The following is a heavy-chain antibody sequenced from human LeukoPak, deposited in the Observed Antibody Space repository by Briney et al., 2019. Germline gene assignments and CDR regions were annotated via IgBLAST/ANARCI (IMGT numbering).Heavy chain of an antibody. J-gene: IGHJ1*01. CDR1: GYSFSNYD. V-gene: IGHV1-8*02. Sequence: ASVKVSCKPSGYSFSNYDINWVRLRQAFGQGPEWMGWMNPHRGDTGSPERFRGRISMTWDTSTNTAYLEVTDLTSDDTAVYYCARGPGPDSWTAEYFHHWGQGTLVAVSS. D-gene: IGHD6-13*01. CDR3: ARGPGPDSWTAEYFHH. CDR2: MNPHRGDT.